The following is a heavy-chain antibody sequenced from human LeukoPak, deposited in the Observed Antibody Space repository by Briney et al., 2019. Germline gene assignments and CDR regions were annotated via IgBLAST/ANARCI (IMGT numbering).Heavy chain of an antibody. CDR1: GGSISSTTYY. CDR3: ARLRSGSYYFDS. V-gene: IGHV4-39*02. Sequence: SETLSLTCIVSGGSISSTTYYWGWIRQPPGKGLEWIGNFYNRGNTNYSPSLKSRVTISIDTSKNHLSLKLSSVTAADTAVYFCARLRSGSYYFDSWGQGTLVTVSS. J-gene: IGHJ4*02. CDR2: FYNRGNT. D-gene: IGHD6-6*01.